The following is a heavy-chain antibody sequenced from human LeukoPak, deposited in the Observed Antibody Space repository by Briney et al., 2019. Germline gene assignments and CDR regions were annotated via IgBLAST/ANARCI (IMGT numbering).Heavy chain of an antibody. CDR3: ARDGASSYDMLTGYHQDPFDY. V-gene: IGHV1-18*01. CDR1: GYTFTSYG. D-gene: IGHD3-9*01. J-gene: IGHJ4*02. Sequence: ASVKVSCKASGYTFTSYGISWVRQAPGQGFEWMGWISAYNGNPNYAQKLQGRVTMTTDTSTSTAYMELRSLRSDDTAVYYCARDGASSYDMLTGYHQDPFDYWGQGTLVTVSS. CDR2: ISAYNGNP.